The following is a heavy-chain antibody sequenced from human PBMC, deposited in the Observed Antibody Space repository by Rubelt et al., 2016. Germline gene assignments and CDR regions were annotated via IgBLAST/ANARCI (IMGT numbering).Heavy chain of an antibody. Sequence: QLQLQESGLGLVKPSETLSLTCTVSGGSISSSSYYWGWIRQPPGKGLEWIGSIYYSGSTYYNPSLKSRVTISVDTSKNQFSRKLSSVTAADTAVYYCARDRPRGYSYGPFDYWGQGTLVTVSS. CDR1: GGSISSSSYY. D-gene: IGHD5-18*01. V-gene: IGHV4-39*07. CDR3: ARDRPRGYSYGPFDY. CDR2: IYYSGST. J-gene: IGHJ4*02.